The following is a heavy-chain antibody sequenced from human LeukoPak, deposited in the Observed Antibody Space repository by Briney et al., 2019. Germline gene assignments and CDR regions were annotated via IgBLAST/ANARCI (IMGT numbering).Heavy chain of an antibody. CDR1: GYTFTAYY. Sequence: ASVKVSCKASGYTFTAYYIHWVRQAPGQGLEWMGWISPNSGGTDYAQRFQGRVTMTRDTSISTTYVELSSLTSDDTAVYYCAIQPWGSGNNWYFDLWGRGTLVTVSS. CDR2: ISPNSGGT. V-gene: IGHV1-2*02. CDR3: AIQPWGSGNNWYFDL. J-gene: IGHJ2*01. D-gene: IGHD7-27*01.